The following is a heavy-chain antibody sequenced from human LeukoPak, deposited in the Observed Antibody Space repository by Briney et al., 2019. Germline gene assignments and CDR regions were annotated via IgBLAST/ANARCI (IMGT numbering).Heavy chain of an antibody. CDR2: IYYSGNT. CDR3: ARLRGYSFGVSDY. Sequence: SETLSLTCTVSGGSISSSSYYWGWLRQPPGKGLEWIGSIYYSGNTYYNPSLKSRVTISVDTSKNQLSLKLSSVTAADTAVYYCARLRGYSFGVSDYWGLGTLATVSS. CDR1: GGSISSSSYY. J-gene: IGHJ4*02. V-gene: IGHV4-39*01. D-gene: IGHD5-18*01.